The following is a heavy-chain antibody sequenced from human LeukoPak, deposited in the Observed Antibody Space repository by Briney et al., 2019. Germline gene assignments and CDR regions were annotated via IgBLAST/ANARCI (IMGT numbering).Heavy chain of an antibody. CDR2: IYAGGRS. Sequence: SETLSLTCTVSGGSISSYYWSWIRQPAGKGLEWIGRIYAGGRSNYNPSLRSRVTISVDTSKNQFSLRLSSVTATDTGVYYCASDHSGWLGLGYWGQGTLVSVSS. CDR3: ASDHSGWLGLGY. CDR1: GGSISSYY. V-gene: IGHV4-4*07. J-gene: IGHJ4*02. D-gene: IGHD6-19*01.